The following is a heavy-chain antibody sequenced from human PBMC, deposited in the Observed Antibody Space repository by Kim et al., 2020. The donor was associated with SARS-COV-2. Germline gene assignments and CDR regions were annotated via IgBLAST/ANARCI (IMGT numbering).Heavy chain of an antibody. V-gene: IGHV4-59*08. CDR2: LYYSGTT. D-gene: IGHD3-3*01. Sequence: SETLSLTCTVSGGSVSDSYWSWIRQAPGKGLEWIGYLYYSGTTNYNPSLKSRVTISRDTSKNQSSLKLTSVTAADTATYYCARLFFNWFDPWVRGNLVT. CDR3: ARLFFNWFDP. CDR1: GGSVSDSY. J-gene: IGHJ5*02.